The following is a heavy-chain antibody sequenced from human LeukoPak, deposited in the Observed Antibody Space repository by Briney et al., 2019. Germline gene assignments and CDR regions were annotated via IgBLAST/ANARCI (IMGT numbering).Heavy chain of an antibody. CDR2: IIPIFGTA. CDR1: GGTFSSYA. V-gene: IGHV1-69*06. CDR3: AGGYCSGGSCYSDY. Sequence: ASVKVSCKASGGTFSSYAISWVRQAPGQGLEWMGGIIPIFGTANYAQKFQGRITITADKSTSTAYMELSSLRSEDTAVYYCAGGYCSGGSCYSDYWGQGTLVTVSS. D-gene: IGHD2-15*01. J-gene: IGHJ4*02.